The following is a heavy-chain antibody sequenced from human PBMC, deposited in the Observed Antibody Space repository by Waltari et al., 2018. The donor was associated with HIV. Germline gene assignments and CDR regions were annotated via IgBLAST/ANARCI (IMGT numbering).Heavy chain of an antibody. CDR1: GGSFSGYY. D-gene: IGHD2-15*01. J-gene: IGHJ4*02. CDR2: INHSGST. Sequence: QVQLQQWGAGLLKPSETLSLTCAVYGGSFSGYYWSWIRPPPGKGLEWIGEINHSGSTNDNPSLKSRVTISVDTSKNQFSLKLSSVTAADTAVYYCARGEEYCSGGSCYSYRSDYWGQGTLVTVSS. CDR3: ARGEEYCSGGSCYSYRSDY. V-gene: IGHV4-34*01.